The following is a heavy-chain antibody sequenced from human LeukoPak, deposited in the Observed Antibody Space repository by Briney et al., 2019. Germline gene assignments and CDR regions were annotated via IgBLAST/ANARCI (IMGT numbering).Heavy chain of an antibody. D-gene: IGHD3-22*01. V-gene: IGHV3-23*01. Sequence: GGSLRLSCVASGFTFSTNTMTWVRQAPGRGLEWGSSISGSGGSTYNADSVKGRFTMSRDNSKNTLYLQMNSLRAEDTAGYYCAKPQYNYDSSGYYYYYYGMDVWGQGTTVSVSS. J-gene: IGHJ6*02. CDR2: ISGSGGST. CDR3: AKPQYNYDSSGYYYYYYGMDV. CDR1: GFTFSTNT.